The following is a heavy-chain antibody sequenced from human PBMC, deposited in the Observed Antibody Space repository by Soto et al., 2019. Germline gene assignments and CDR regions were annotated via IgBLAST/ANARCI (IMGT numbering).Heavy chain of an antibody. Sequence: QVQLQESGPGLVKRSQTLSLTCTVSGGSISSGGYYWSRIRQHPGNGLEWIGYIYYSGSTYYNPSLKSRVTISVDTSKNQFSLKLSSVTAADTAVYYCEREHGPCGGDCYSDYWGQGTLVTVSS. CDR2: IYYSGST. V-gene: IGHV4-31*03. J-gene: IGHJ4*02. CDR3: EREHGPCGGDCYSDY. CDR1: GGSISSGGYY. D-gene: IGHD2-21*02.